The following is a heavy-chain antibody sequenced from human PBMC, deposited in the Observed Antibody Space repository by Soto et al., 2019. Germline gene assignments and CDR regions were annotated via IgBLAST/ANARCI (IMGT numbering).Heavy chain of an antibody. Sequence: QVQLVQSGAEVKKPGSSVKVSCKASGGTFSSYTISWVRQAPGQGLEWMGRIIPILGIANYAQKFQGRGTITADKATSTAYMELSRLRTEDTAVYYCARGGRRGLERPSNWFAPWGQGTLVTVSS. V-gene: IGHV1-69*02. CDR1: GGTFSSYT. CDR3: ARGGRRGLERPSNWFAP. CDR2: IIPILGIA. D-gene: IGHD1-1*01. J-gene: IGHJ5*02.